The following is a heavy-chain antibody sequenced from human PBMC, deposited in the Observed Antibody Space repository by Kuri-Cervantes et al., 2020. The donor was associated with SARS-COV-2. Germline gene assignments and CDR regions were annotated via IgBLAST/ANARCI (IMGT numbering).Heavy chain of an antibody. CDR3: AKSDWFDP. CDR1: GFTFGNYW. Sequence: GESLKISCAASGFTFGNYWMHWVRQAPGKGPVWVSRFMSDGTSPSYADSVRGRFTTSRDNAKNTLYLQMNSLRADDTAVYYCAKSDWFDPWGQGTLVTVSS. V-gene: IGHV3-74*01. J-gene: IGHJ5*02. CDR2: FMSDGTSP.